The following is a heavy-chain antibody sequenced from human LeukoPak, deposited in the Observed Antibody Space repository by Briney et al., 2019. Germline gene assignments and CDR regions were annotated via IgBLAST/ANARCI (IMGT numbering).Heavy chain of an antibody. CDR2: MNEDGSER. CDR3: ATYTHWVAGDV. J-gene: IGHJ6*02. V-gene: IGHV3-7*01. D-gene: IGHD3-16*01. Sequence: GGPLRLSCAAYGFTFSKSWMSWVRQAPGKGLEWVANMNEDGSERDYVDSVKGRFTISRDNARKSLYLQMSSLRAEDTAVYYCATYTHWVAGDVWGQGTTVTVSS. CDR1: GFTFSKSW.